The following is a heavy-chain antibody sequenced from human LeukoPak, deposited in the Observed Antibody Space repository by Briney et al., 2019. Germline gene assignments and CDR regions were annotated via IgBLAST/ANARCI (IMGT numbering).Heavy chain of an antibody. Sequence: GGSLRLSCAAFGFTFSTYAMHWVRQAPGKGLEWVAVMSYDGSNEFYAGSVKGRFTISRDNSKNTLFLQMNSVRDEDRAVYYCAREIYNDFGFDSWGQGTLVTVSS. J-gene: IGHJ4*02. D-gene: IGHD5-24*01. V-gene: IGHV3-30*04. CDR2: MSYDGSNE. CDR3: AREIYNDFGFDS. CDR1: GFTFSTYA.